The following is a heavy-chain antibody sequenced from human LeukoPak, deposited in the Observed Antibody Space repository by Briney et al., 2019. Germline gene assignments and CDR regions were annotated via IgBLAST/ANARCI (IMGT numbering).Heavy chain of an antibody. V-gene: IGHV4-39*01. CDR2: IHYFGTT. Sequence: SETLSLTCTVSGGSISSGNFYWGWIRQPPGKGLEWIASIHYFGTTYYNPSLKSRVTISVDTSKNQFSLKLSSVTAADTAVYYCASRGLSLLWFGELLFPFDYWGQGTLVTVSS. D-gene: IGHD3-10*01. CDR3: ASRGLSLLWFGELLFPFDY. J-gene: IGHJ4*02. CDR1: GGSISSGNFY.